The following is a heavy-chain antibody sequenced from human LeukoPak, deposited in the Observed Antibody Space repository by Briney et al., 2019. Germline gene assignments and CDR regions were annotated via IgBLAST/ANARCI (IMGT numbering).Heavy chain of an antibody. Sequence: GGSLRLPCAASGFTFSSYAMSWVRQAPGKGLEWVSAVSGSGGSTHDADSVKGRFTISRDNSRNTLYLQMNSLRAEDTAIYYCARVMGPHYFDTSGSSRAFDFWGQGTLVTVSS. V-gene: IGHV3-23*01. J-gene: IGHJ4*02. CDR2: VSGSGGST. D-gene: IGHD3-22*01. CDR3: ARVMGPHYFDTSGSSRAFDF. CDR1: GFTFSSYA.